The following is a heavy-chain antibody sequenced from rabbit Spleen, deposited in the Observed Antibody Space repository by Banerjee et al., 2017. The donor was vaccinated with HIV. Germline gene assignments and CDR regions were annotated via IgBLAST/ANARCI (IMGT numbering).Heavy chain of an antibody. V-gene: IGHV1S45*01. CDR2: IYTGSANN. J-gene: IGHJ4*01. D-gene: IGHD3-3*01. CDR1: GFYFSSSYY. Sequence: QEQLVESGGGLVKPEGSLTLTCTASGFYFSSSYYMCWVRQTPRKGLEWIGCIYTGSANNYYSIWAKGRFTISKTSTTTVTQQMTSLTASDTTTFFSASVLPCFISWHFGLWGPATLATV. CDR3: ASVLPCFISWHFGL.